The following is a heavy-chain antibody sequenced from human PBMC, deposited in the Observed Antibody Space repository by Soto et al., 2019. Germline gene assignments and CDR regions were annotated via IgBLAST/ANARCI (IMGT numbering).Heavy chain of an antibody. CDR3: ASSFGGYSYGYYYYYGMDV. CDR2: IIPIFGTA. CDR1: GGTFSSYS. V-gene: IGHV1-69*13. Sequence: SVKVSCKASGGTFSSYSISWVRQAPGQGLEWMGGIIPIFGTANYAQKFRGRVTITADESTSTAYMELSSLRSEDTAVYYCASSFGGYSYGYYYYYGMDVWGQGTTVTVSS. D-gene: IGHD5-18*01. J-gene: IGHJ6*02.